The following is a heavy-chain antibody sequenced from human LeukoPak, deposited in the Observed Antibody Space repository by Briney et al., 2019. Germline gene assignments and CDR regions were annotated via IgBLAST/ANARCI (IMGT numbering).Heavy chain of an antibody. D-gene: IGHD4-17*01. Sequence: PGGSLRLSSAASGFTFSSYGMHWVRQAPGKGLEWVAVISYDGSNKYYADSVKGRFTISRDNSKNTLYLQMNSLRAEDTAVYYCANGYGDHDAFDIWGQGTMVTVSS. CDR1: GFTFSSYG. J-gene: IGHJ3*02. CDR2: ISYDGSNK. CDR3: ANGYGDHDAFDI. V-gene: IGHV3-30*18.